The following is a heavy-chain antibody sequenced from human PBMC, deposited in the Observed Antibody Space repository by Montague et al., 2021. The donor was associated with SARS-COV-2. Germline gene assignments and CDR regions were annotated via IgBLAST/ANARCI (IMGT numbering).Heavy chain of an antibody. CDR3: ARDRAYYDFWSGPGADY. V-gene: IGHV3-30*04. J-gene: IGHJ4*02. D-gene: IGHD3-3*01. Sequence: SLRLSCAASGFTFSSYAMHWVRQAPGKGLEWVAVISYDGSNKYYVDSVKGRFTISRDNSKNTLYLQMNSLRAEDTAVYYCARDRAYYDFWSGPGADYWGQGTLVTVSS. CDR1: GFTFSSYA. CDR2: ISYDGSNK.